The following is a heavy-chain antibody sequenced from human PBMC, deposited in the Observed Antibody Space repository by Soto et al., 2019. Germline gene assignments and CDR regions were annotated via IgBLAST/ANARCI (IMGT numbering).Heavy chain of an antibody. J-gene: IGHJ4*02. Sequence: PGGSLRLSCAASGFTFSSYGMHWVRQAPGKGLEWVAVIWYDGSNKYYADSVKGRFTISRDNSKNTLYLQMNSLRAEDTAVYYCARDRGVYDILTGYPLGWGQGTLVTVSS. D-gene: IGHD3-9*01. CDR3: ARDRGVYDILTGYPLG. CDR2: IWYDGSNK. CDR1: GFTFSSYG. V-gene: IGHV3-33*01.